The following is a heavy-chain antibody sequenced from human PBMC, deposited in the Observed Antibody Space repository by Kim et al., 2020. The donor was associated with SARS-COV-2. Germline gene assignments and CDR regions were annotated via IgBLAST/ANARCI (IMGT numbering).Heavy chain of an antibody. CDR1: GGSFSGYY. Sequence: SETLSLTCAVYGGSFSGYYCSWIRQPPGKGLEWIGEINHSGSTNYNPSLKSRVTISVDPSKNQLPLKLSSVTAADTAVYYFARGPPYCIGGSCDSDWFYP. CDR3: ARGPPYCIGGSCDSDWFYP. D-gene: IGHD2-15*01. J-gene: IGHJ5*02. V-gene: IGHV4-34*01. CDR2: INHSGST.